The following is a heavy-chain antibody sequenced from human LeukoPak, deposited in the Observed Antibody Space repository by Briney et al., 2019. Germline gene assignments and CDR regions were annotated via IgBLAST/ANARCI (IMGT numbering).Heavy chain of an antibody. V-gene: IGHV3-23*01. D-gene: IGHD3-10*01. CDR3: ARAPRMVLRAFDI. J-gene: IGHJ3*02. Sequence: GGSLRLSCAASGFTFSNYAMNWVRQAPGKGLEWVSAISTGGGSTYYADSVKGRFTISRDNAKNSLYLQMNSLRAEDTAVYYCARAPRMVLRAFDIWGQGTMVTVSS. CDR1: GFTFSNYA. CDR2: ISTGGGST.